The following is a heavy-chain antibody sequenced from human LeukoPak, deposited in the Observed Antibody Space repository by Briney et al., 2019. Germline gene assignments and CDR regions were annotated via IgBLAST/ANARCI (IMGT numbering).Heavy chain of an antibody. J-gene: IGHJ3*02. CDR3: ARAEITSDGYNSAFDI. D-gene: IGHD5-24*01. Sequence: ASVKASCKASGYTFTNYYIHWVRQAPGQGLEWMGIINPGNNSTAFAQHFQGRVTMTSDMSTTTVYMELSSLRSEDTAVYYCARAEITSDGYNSAFDIWGQGTMVTVSS. V-gene: IGHV1-46*01. CDR2: INPGNNST. CDR1: GYTFTNYY.